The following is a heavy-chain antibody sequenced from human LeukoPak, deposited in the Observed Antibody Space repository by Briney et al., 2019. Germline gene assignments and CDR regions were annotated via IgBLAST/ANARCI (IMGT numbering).Heavy chain of an antibody. CDR3: ARRVADHFDY. CDR1: GYTFTNYN. V-gene: IGHV1-8*01. Sequence: ASVKVSCKASGYTFTNYNLHWVRQASGHGLEWMGGLNPHNCNTDSTQKFQGKLSMNRDTSVSTAYMELTSLRSDDTAVYYCARRVADHFDYWGQGTLVTVSS. J-gene: IGHJ4*02. CDR2: LNPHNCNT. D-gene: IGHD6-19*01.